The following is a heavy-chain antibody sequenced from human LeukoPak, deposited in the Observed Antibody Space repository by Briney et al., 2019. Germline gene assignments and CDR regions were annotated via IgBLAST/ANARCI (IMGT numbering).Heavy chain of an antibody. D-gene: IGHD2-2*01. CDR3: ARENIVVVPAAHEYYFDY. V-gene: IGHV1-46*01. CDR2: INPSGGST. J-gene: IGHJ4*02. Sequence: GASVKVFCKASGYTFTSYYMHWVRQAPGQGLEWMGIINPSGGSTSYAQKFQGRVTMTRGTSTSTVYMELSSLSSEDTAVYYCARENIVVVPAAHEYYFDYRGQGTLVTVSS. CDR1: GYTFTSYY.